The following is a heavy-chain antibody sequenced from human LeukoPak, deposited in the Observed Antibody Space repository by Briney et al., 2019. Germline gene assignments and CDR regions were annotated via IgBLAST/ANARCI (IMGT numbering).Heavy chain of an antibody. D-gene: IGHD1-26*01. CDR1: GYTFTSYG. J-gene: IGHJ4*02. Sequence: ASVKVSCKASGYTFTSYGISWVRQAPGQGLEWMGWISAYNGNTNYAQKLQGGVTMTTDTSTSTAYMELRSLRSDDTAVYYCAGQTGSYLVLNYFDYWGQGTLVTVSS. CDR2: ISAYNGNT. V-gene: IGHV1-18*01. CDR3: AGQTGSYLVLNYFDY.